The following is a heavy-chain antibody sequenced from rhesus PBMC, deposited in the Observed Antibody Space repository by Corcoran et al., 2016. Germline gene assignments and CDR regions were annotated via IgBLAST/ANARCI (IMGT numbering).Heavy chain of an antibody. CDR1: GYSISSGYY. J-gene: IGHJ4*01. V-gene: IGHV4-99*01. D-gene: IGHD2-21*01. Sequence: QVQLQESGPGLVKPSETLSLTCAVSGYSISSGYYWGWIRQPPGKGLEYIGYISGSSGCTYYNPSLNSRVTISKDTSKNQFSLKLSSVTAADTAVYYCASYCTGSGCYSWDFDYWGQGVLVTVSS. CDR3: ASYCTGSGCYSWDFDY. CDR2: ISGSSGCT.